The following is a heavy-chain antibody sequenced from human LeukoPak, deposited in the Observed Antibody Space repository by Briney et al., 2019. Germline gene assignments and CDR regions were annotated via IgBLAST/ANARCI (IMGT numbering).Heavy chain of an antibody. V-gene: IGHV3-48*02. CDR3: ARGGCSSASCSDY. CDR1: GFTFRSYN. D-gene: IGHD2-2*01. J-gene: IGHJ4*02. Sequence: GGSLRLSCAASGFTFRSYNMNWVRQAPGKGLERVSYISSSSRIIYYADSVKGRFTISRDNAKNSLYLQMNSLRDEDTAVYYCARGGCSSASCSDYWGQGTLVTVSS. CDR2: ISSSSRII.